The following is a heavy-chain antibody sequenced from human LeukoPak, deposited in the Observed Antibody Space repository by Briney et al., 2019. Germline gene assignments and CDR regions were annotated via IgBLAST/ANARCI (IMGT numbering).Heavy chain of an antibody. CDR2: IKSKTDGGTT. V-gene: IGHV3-15*01. CDR3: ATDRSGWYDY. CDR1: VFTFSNAR. Sequence: GRSLRLSCAASVFTFSNARMSWVRQAPGKGLEWVGRIKSKTDGGTTDYAAPVKGRFTISRDESKNTLYLQMNSLKTEYTAVYYCATDRSGWYDYWGQGTLVTVSS. J-gene: IGHJ4*02. D-gene: IGHD6-19*01.